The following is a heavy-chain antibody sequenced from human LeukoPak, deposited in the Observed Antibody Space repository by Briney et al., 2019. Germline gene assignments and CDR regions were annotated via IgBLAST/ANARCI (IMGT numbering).Heavy chain of an antibody. V-gene: IGHV1-69*04. CDR1: GGTFSSYA. CDR3: ARAYSSGTGFDY. D-gene: IGHD6-19*01. J-gene: IGHJ4*02. CDR2: IIPIFGIA. Sequence: GASVKVSCKASGGTFSSYAISWVRQAPGQGLEWMGRIIPIFGIANYAQKFQGRATITADKSTSTAYMELSSLRSEDTAVYYCARAYSSGTGFDYWGQGTLVTVSS.